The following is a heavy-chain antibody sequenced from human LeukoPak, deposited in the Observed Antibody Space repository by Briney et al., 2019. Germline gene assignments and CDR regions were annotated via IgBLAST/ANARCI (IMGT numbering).Heavy chain of an antibody. Sequence: GGSLRLSCAASGFTFSSYAMSWVRQAPGKGLEWVSAISGSGGSTYYADSVKGRFTISRDNSKNTLYLQMNSLRAEDTAVYYCANQVLDHSSSSTTWFSYYFDYWGQGTLVTVSS. J-gene: IGHJ4*02. V-gene: IGHV3-23*01. CDR2: ISGSGGST. D-gene: IGHD6-6*01. CDR1: GFTFSSYA. CDR3: ANQVLDHSSSSTTWFSYYFDY.